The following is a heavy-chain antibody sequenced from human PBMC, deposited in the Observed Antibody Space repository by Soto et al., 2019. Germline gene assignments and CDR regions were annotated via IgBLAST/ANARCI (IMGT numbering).Heavy chain of an antibody. Sequence: GASVKVSCKASGCSFSSYAISWVRQAPGPGLEWMGGVIPIFGTANYAQKFQGRVTITADESTSTAYMELSSLRSEDTAVYYCAKTTGYYCSSTSCYSGWFDPWGQGTLVTVSS. CDR2: VIPIFGTA. D-gene: IGHD2-2*02. J-gene: IGHJ5*02. CDR1: GCSFSSYA. V-gene: IGHV1-69*13. CDR3: AKTTGYYCSSTSCYSGWFDP.